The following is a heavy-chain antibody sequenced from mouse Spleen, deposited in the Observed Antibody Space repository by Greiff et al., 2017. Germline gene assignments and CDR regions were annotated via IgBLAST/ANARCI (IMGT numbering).Heavy chain of an antibody. Sequence: QVQLQQSGAELVKPGASVKMSCKASGYTFPSYWITWVKQRPGQGLEWIGDIYPGSGSTNYNEKFKSKATLTVDTSSSTAYMQLSSLTSEDSAVYYCARSDGYYVAWFAYWGQGTLVTVSA. CDR2: IYPGSGST. CDR3: ARSDGYYVAWFAY. V-gene: IGHV1-55*01. CDR1: GYTFPSYW. D-gene: IGHD2-3*01. J-gene: IGHJ3*01.